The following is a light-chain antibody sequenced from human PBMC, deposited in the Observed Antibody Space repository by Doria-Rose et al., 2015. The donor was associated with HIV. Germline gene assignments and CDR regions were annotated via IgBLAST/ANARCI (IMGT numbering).Light chain of an antibody. CDR3: HLYGTSWT. CDR2: DGS. V-gene: IGKV3-20*01. Sequence: TQSPGTLPLSPGERATLSCRASQSFSSTYLAWYQQKPGQAPSLLIYDGSTRATGIPDRFSASGSGTDFTLTINRLEPEDFALYYCHLYGTSWTFGQGTKVEI. J-gene: IGKJ1*01. CDR1: QSFSSTY.